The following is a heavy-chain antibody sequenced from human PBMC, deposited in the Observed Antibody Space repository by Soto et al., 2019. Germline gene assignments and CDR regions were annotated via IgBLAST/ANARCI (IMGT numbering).Heavy chain of an antibody. Sequence: PSETLSLTCTVSGGFISTYFWSWIRQVPGKGPEWIGYIFYNGTTNYNPSLKSRVTMSVDTSKNQFSLKLNSVTAADTAVYYCARIAPQIRFLVLWFDLWGPGTQVTVSS. J-gene: IGHJ5*02. CDR3: ARIAPQIRFLVLWFDL. V-gene: IGHV4-59*01. CDR2: IFYNGTT. CDR1: GGFISTYF. D-gene: IGHD3-3*01.